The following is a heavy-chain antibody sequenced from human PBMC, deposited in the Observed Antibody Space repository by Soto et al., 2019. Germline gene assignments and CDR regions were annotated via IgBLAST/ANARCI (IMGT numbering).Heavy chain of an antibody. CDR2: INHSGST. Sequence: PSETLSLTCAVYVGSFSGYYWSWIRQPPGKGLEWIGEINHSGSTNYNPSLKSRVTISVDTSKNQFSLKLSSVTAADTAVYYCARALPRITIFGVVTNPPHWSDPWGQGTLVTVSS. D-gene: IGHD3-3*01. J-gene: IGHJ5*02. CDR1: VGSFSGYY. V-gene: IGHV4-34*01. CDR3: ARALPRITIFGVVTNPPHWSDP.